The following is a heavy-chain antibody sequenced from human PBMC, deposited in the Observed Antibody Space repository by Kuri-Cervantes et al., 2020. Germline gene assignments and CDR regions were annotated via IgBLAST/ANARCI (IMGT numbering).Heavy chain of an antibody. CDR2: IWYDGSNK. CDR1: GFTFSSYG. J-gene: IGHJ4*02. Sequence: LCSSCAASGFTFSSYGMHWVRQAPGKGLEWVAVIWYDGSNKYYADSVKGRFTISRDNSKNTLYLQMNSLRAEDTAVYYCARDSSGWYPVYYFDYWGQGTLVTVSS. CDR3: ARDSSGWYPVYYFDY. D-gene: IGHD6-19*01. V-gene: IGHV3-33*01.